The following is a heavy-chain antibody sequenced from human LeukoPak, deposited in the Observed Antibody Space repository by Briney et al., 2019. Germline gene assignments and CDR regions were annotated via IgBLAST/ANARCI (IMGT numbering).Heavy chain of an antibody. D-gene: IGHD4-17*01. CDR3: ARTRYGDYGGGVH. Sequence: GASVKVSCKASTHTFIGYHMHWVRQAPGQGLEWMGWINPNTGGTNYAQKFQGRVTMTRDTSISTAYMEVSRLRSDDTAVYYCARTRYGDYGGGVHWGQGTLVTVSS. CDR2: INPNTGGT. J-gene: IGHJ4*02. V-gene: IGHV1-2*02. CDR1: THTFIGYH.